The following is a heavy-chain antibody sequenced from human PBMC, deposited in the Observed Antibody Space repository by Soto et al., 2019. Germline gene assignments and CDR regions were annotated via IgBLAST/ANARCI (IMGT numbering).Heavy chain of an antibody. V-gene: IGHV4-39*01. CDR2: IYYSGST. CDR3: ARLLGYCSGGSCGYRAWYFDY. D-gene: IGHD2-15*01. Sequence: QLQLQESGPGLVKPSETLSLTCTVSGGSISSSSYYWGWIRQPPGKGLEWIGSIYYSGSTYYNPSLKSRVTISVDTSKNQFSLKLSSVTAADTAVYYCARLLGYCSGGSCGYRAWYFDYWGQGTLVTVSS. CDR1: GGSISSSSYY. J-gene: IGHJ4*02.